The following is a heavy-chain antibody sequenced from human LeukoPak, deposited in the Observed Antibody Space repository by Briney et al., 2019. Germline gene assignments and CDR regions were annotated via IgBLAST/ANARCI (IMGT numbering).Heavy chain of an antibody. V-gene: IGHV3-9*01. CDR1: GLTFDDYA. Sequence: PGRSLRLSCAASGLTFDDYAMHWVRQAPGKGLEWVSGISWNSGSIGYADSVKGRFTISRDNAKNSLYLQMNSLRAEDTALYYCAKETDAFDIWGQGTMVTVSS. J-gene: IGHJ3*02. CDR2: ISWNSGSI. CDR3: AKETDAFDI.